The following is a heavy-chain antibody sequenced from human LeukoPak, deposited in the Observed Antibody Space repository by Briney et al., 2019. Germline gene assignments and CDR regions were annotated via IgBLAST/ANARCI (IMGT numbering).Heavy chain of an antibody. J-gene: IGHJ4*02. V-gene: IGHV4-59*12. D-gene: IGHD6-13*01. CDR2: IYHSGST. CDR3: ASFIIAAAGPETDY. CDR1: GGSISSYY. Sequence: SETLSLTCTVSGGSISSYYGSWIRQPPGKGLEWIGEIYHSGSTNYNPSLKSRVTISVDKSKNQFSLKLSSVTAADTAVYYCASFIIAAAGPETDYWGQGTLVTVSS.